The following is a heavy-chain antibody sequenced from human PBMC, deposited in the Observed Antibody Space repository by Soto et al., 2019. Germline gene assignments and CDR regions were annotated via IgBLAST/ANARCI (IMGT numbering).Heavy chain of an antibody. J-gene: IGHJ3*01. D-gene: IGHD3-22*01. CDR3: ARDSVVVMVNTQFHAFDV. CDR2: INGGNGNT. Sequence: QVQLVQSGAEARQPGASVKVSCKASGYNFNNYRIHWVRQAPGQRPEWLGWINGGNGNTQYSQKFQGRVTLTRDTSANTAYMQRSSLTSEDTALYYCARDSVVVMVNTQFHAFDVWGQGTRVTVSS. CDR1: GYNFNNYR. V-gene: IGHV1-3*01.